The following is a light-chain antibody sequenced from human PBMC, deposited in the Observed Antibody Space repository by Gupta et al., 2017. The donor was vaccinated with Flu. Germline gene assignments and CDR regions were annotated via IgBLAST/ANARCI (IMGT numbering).Light chain of an antibody. CDR1: QGISNY. CDR3: RKYNEAPRAT. CDR2: AAS. J-gene: IGKJ4*02. V-gene: IGKV1-27*01. Sequence: DIQMTQSPSSLSASVGDRVTITCRASQGISNYLDWYQQKTGKVPKLLIYAASTLQSGVPSRFISSRSGTDYTLIISSLQPEDDSTYYCRKYNEAPRATFGGGTKVEIK.